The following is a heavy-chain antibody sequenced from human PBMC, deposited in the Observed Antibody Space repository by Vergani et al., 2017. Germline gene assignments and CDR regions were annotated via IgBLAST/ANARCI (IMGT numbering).Heavy chain of an antibody. CDR1: GFTFDDYA. CDR2: ISWNSGSI. D-gene: IGHD3-22*01. J-gene: IGHJ4*02. CDR3: AKGRGYDSSGSLDY. V-gene: IGHV3-9*01. Sequence: EVQLVESGGGVVRPGGSLRLSCAASGFTFDDYAMHWVRQATGKGLEWVSGISWNSGSIGYADSVKGRFTISRDNAKNSLYLQMNSLRAEDTALYYCAKGRGYDSSGSLDYWGQGTLVTVSS.